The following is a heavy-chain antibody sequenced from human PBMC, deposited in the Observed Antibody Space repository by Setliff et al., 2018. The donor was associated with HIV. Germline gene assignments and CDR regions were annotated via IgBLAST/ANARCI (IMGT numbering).Heavy chain of an antibody. Sequence: PSETLSLTCTVSGGSISSFYWSWIRQPPGKGLEWIGYIYTSGSTNYNPSLKSRVAISVDTSKNQFSLKLSSVTAAATAVYYCAREIPYSYGGRGHPLWGQGNLVTVSS. CDR3: AREIPYSYGGRGHPL. V-gene: IGHV4-4*09. J-gene: IGHJ4*02. CDR2: IYTSGST. D-gene: IGHD3-22*01. CDR1: GGSISSFY.